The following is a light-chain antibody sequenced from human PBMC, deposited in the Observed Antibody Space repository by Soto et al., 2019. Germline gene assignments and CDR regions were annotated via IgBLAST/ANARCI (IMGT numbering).Light chain of an antibody. CDR3: QVWDALSDHYV. Sequence: SYELTQPPSVSVAPGQTARITCEGNNIATKSVHWYQQKPGQAPVLVVYDGSDRPSGIPDRFSGSNSGNTATLIISRVEAGDEADYYCQVWDALSDHYVFGTGTKVTVL. CDR1: NIATKS. V-gene: IGLV3-21*02. CDR2: DGS. J-gene: IGLJ1*01.